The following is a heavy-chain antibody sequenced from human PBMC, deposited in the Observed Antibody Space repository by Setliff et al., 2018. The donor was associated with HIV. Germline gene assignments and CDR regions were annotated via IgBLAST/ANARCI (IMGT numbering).Heavy chain of an antibody. Sequence: PSETLSLTCTVSGDSISSNYWTWIRQPPGKGLEYIGYVYYTGSTDYNPSFKSRVTISLDKSNNQISLNLSSATAADTAVYYCARHTVFVRYFDHWGQGMLVTVSS. V-gene: IGHV4-59*08. D-gene: IGHD3-16*01. CDR1: GDSISSNY. J-gene: IGHJ4*02. CDR2: VYYTGST. CDR3: ARHTVFVRYFDH.